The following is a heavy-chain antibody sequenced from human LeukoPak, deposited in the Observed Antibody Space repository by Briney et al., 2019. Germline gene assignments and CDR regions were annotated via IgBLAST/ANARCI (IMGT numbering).Heavy chain of an antibody. CDR1: AASISNYY. J-gene: IGHJ4*02. V-gene: IGHV4-4*09. CDR3: ASPRSGYRYTFDY. CDR2: ISTSGST. Sequence: SETLSLTCPVSAASISNYYWSWIRQAPGKGLEWIGYISTSGSTNYNPSLKSQVSISLDTSKNRFSLNLNFVTAADPAVYYCASPRSGYRYTFDYWDQGALVTVSS. D-gene: IGHD3-22*01.